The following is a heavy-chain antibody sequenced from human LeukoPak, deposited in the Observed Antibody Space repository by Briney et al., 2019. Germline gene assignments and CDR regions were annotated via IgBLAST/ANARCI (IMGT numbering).Heavy chain of an antibody. CDR3: AKDRAAAGDNWFDP. Sequence: GGSLRLSCAASGFTFSNYGMHWVRQVPGKGLEWVAVVSNDGSNKYYADSVKGRFTISRDNSKNTLYLQMNSLRAEDTAVYYCAKDRAAAGDNWFDPWGQGTLVTVSS. J-gene: IGHJ5*02. D-gene: IGHD6-13*01. V-gene: IGHV3-30*18. CDR2: VSNDGSNK. CDR1: GFTFSNYG.